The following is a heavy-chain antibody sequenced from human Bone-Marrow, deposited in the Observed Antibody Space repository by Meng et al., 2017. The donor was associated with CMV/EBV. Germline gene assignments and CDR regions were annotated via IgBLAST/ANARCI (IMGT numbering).Heavy chain of an antibody. V-gene: IGHV3-7*01. CDR2: IKQDGSEK. D-gene: IGHD6-6*01. CDR3: ARLAAQDYYYYYGMDV. CDR1: GFTFSSYW. J-gene: IGHJ6*02. Sequence: GESLKISCAASGFTFSSYWMSWVRQAPGKGLEWVANIKQDGSEKYYVDSVKGRLTISRDNAKNSLYLQMNSLRAEDTAVYYCARLAAQDYYYYYGMDVWGQGTTVTVSS.